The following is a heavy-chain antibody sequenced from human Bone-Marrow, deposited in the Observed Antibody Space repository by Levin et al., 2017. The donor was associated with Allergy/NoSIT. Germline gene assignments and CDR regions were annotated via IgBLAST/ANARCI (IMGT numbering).Heavy chain of an antibody. CDR3: ARGCYCSSTSCSYYYYGMDV. J-gene: IGHJ6*02. V-gene: IGHV3-33*01. CDR2: IWYDGSNK. Sequence: PGGSLRLSCAASGFTFSSYGMHWVRQAPGKGLEWVAVIWYDGSNKYYADSVKGRFTISRDNSKNTLYLQMNSLRAEDTAVYYCARGCYCSSTSCSYYYYGMDVWGQGTTVTVSS. CDR1: GFTFSSYG. D-gene: IGHD2-2*01.